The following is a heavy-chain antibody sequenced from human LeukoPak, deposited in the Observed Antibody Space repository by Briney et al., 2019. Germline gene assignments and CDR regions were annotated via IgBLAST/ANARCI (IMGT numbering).Heavy chain of an antibody. CDR2: ISGSGAST. D-gene: IGHD6-13*01. V-gene: IGHV3-23*01. J-gene: IGHJ4*02. CDR3: AKARGSEIAAATNY. Sequence: GASLRLSCAASGFTFSGYAMSWVRQAPGKGLEWVSVISGSGASTYYADSVMGRFTISRDNSNNTMYLQMNSLRAEDTAVYYCAKARGSEIAAATNYWGQGALVTVSS. CDR1: GFTFSGYA.